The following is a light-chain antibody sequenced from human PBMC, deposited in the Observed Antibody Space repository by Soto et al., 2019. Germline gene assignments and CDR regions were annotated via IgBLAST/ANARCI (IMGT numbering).Light chain of an antibody. CDR3: SSYAGSNNFGV. V-gene: IGLV2-8*01. CDR1: SSDVGGYNY. CDR2: EVS. J-gene: IGLJ3*02. Sequence: QSVLTQPPSASGSPGQSVTISCTGTSSDVGGYNYVSWYQQHSGKAPNLMIYEVSKRPSGVPDRFSGSKSGNTASLTVSGLQAEDEADYYCSSYAGSNNFGVFGGGTKLTVL.